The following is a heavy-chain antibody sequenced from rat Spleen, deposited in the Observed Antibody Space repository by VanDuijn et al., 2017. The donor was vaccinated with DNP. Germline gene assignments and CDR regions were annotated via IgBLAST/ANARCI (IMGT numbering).Heavy chain of an antibody. V-gene: IGHV5-7*01. Sequence: EVQLVESGGGLVQPGRSLKLSCAASGFTFSDYNMAWVRQAPKKGLEWVATIIYDGSGTYYGDSVKGRFTISRDNAKSTLYLQMDSLSSEETATYYCATQRSGYTMDAWGQGTSVTVSS. CDR2: IIYDGSGT. J-gene: IGHJ4*01. D-gene: IGHD4-3*01. CDR1: GFTFSDYN. CDR3: ATQRSGYTMDA.